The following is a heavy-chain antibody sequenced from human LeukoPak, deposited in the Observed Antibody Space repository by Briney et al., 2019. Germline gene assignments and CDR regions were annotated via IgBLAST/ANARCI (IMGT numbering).Heavy chain of an antibody. CDR3: ARGYSNYFDY. CDR2: INHSGST. D-gene: IGHD4-11*01. V-gene: IGHV4-34*01. CDR1: GGSFSGYY. J-gene: IGHJ4*02. Sequence: SETLSLTCAVYGGSFSGYYWSWIRQPPGKGLEWIGEINHSGSTNYNPSLKSRVTISVDTSKNQFSLKLSSVTAADTAVYYCARGYSNYFDYWGQGTLVTVSS.